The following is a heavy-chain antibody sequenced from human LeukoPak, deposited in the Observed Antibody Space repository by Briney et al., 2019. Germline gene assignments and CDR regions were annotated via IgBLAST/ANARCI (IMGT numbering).Heavy chain of an antibody. D-gene: IGHD2-15*01. CDR1: GYSFTSYW. CDR3: AREGCSGGSYYYGMDV. V-gene: IGHV5-51*01. Sequence: GESLKISCKGSGYSFTSYWIGWVRQMPGKGLEWMGIIYPGDSDTRYSPSFQGQVTISADKSISTAYLQWSSLKASDTAMYYCAREGCSGGSYYYGMDVWGQGSTVSVSS. CDR2: IYPGDSDT. J-gene: IGHJ6*01.